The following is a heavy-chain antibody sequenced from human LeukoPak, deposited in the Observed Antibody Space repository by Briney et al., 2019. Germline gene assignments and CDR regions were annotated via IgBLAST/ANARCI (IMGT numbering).Heavy chain of an antibody. CDR3: GGYDSSGYYIDY. V-gene: IGHV4-59*12. Sequence: SETLSLTCTVSGGSISSYYWSWIRQPPGKGLEWIGYIYYSGSTNYNPSLKSRVTISVDTSKNQFSLKLSSVTAADTAVYYCGGYDSSGYYIDYWGQGTLVTVSS. CDR2: IYYSGST. D-gene: IGHD3-22*01. J-gene: IGHJ4*02. CDR1: GGSISSYY.